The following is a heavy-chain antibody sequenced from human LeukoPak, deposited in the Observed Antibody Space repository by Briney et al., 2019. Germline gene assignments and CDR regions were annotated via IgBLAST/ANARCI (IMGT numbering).Heavy chain of an antibody. CDR2: INHSGST. J-gene: IGHJ4*02. D-gene: IGHD3-22*01. Sequence: SETLSLTCAVYGGSFSGYYWSWIRQPPGKGLEWIGEINHSGSTNYNPSLKSRVTISVDTSKNQFSLKLSSVTAADTAVYYCARGGPYDSSGSLDYWGQGTLVTVSS. V-gene: IGHV4-34*01. CDR3: ARGGPYDSSGSLDY. CDR1: GGSFSGYY.